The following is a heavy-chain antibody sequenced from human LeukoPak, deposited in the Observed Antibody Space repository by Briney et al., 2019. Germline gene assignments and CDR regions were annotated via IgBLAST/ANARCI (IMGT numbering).Heavy chain of an antibody. J-gene: IGHJ4*02. CDR3: AGEGPLDDY. CDR2: ISSSSSTI. V-gene: IGHV3-48*01. CDR1: GFTFSSYS. Sequence: GGSLRLSCAASGFTFSSYSKNWVRQAPGKGLEWVSYISSSSSTIYYADSVKGRFTISRDNAKNSLYLQMNSLRAEDTAVYYCAGEGPLDDYWGQGTLVTVSS.